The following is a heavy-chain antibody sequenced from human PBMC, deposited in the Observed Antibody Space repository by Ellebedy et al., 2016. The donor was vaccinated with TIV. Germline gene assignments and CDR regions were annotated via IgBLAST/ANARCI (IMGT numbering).Heavy chain of an antibody. CDR1: GYIFTGQY. D-gene: IGHD3-3*02. J-gene: IGHJ4*02. Sequence: ASVKVSXKASGYIFTGQYMHWVRQAPGQGLEWMGLVSPKTGGTNYAQTFQDRVTMTRDTSTNTIYMALSSLRSDDTAIYYCAQLLAGGICTTTTCPDYWGQGTLVTVAS. V-gene: IGHV1-2*02. CDR2: VSPKTGGT. CDR3: AQLLAGGICTTTTCPDY.